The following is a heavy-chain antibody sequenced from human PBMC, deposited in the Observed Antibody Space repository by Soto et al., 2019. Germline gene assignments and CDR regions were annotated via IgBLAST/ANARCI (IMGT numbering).Heavy chain of an antibody. CDR1: GFSLSTSEMC. V-gene: IGHV2-70*01. Sequence: SGPTLVNPTQTLTLTCTLSGFSLSTSEMCVSWIRQPPGKALEWLALIDWDDDKYYTTSLKTRLTISKDTSKNQVVLTMTNMDPVDTATYYCARTFYFGSGPPTYYFDYWGQGTLVTVSS. D-gene: IGHD3-10*01. CDR2: IDWDDDK. J-gene: IGHJ4*02. CDR3: ARTFYFGSGPPTYYFDY.